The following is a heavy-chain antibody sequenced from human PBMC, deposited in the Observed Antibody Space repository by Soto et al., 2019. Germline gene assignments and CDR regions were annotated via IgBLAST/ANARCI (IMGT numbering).Heavy chain of an antibody. D-gene: IGHD6-19*01. CDR3: ARARREEQWLVSGGY. J-gene: IGHJ4*02. V-gene: IGHV3-30-3*01. Sequence: QVQLVESGGGVVQPGRSLRLSCAASGFTFSSYAMHWVRQAPGKGLEWVAVISYDGSNKYYADSVKGPFTISRNNSKSTLYLQMNSLRAEDTAVYYCARARREEQWLVSGGYWGQGTLVTVSS. CDR1: GFTFSSYA. CDR2: ISYDGSNK.